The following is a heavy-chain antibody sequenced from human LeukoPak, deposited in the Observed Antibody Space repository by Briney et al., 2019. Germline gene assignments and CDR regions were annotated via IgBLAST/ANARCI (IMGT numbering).Heavy chain of an antibody. CDR1: GFTFSSYE. D-gene: IGHD3-10*01. CDR2: ISSSGSTI. Sequence: PGGSLRLSCEASGFTFSSYEMNWVRQAPGKGLEWVSYISSSGSTIYYADSVKGRFTISRDNAKNSLYLQMNSLRAEDTAVYYCARQNMVRGFYYYYYMDVWGKGTTVTISS. V-gene: IGHV3-48*03. CDR3: ARQNMVRGFYYYYYMDV. J-gene: IGHJ6*03.